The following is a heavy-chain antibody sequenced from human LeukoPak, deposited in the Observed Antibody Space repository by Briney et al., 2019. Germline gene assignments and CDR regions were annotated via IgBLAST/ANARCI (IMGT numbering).Heavy chain of an antibody. D-gene: IGHD2-21*01. CDR3: ARRRKVVRAGFDY. Sequence: PSETLSLTCAGYGGSFSSYSWTWIRQTPGKGLEWIGEINHSGTTNYNPSLKSRVAMSVDTSEGQFSLKLMSVTAADTGVYYCARRRKVVRAGFDYWGQGTRVIVSS. V-gene: IGHV4-34*01. J-gene: IGHJ4*02. CDR2: INHSGTT. CDR1: GGSFSSYS.